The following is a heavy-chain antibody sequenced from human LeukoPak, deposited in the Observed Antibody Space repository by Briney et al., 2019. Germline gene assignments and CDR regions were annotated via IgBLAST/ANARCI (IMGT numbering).Heavy chain of an antibody. Sequence: TGGSLRLSCAASGFTVSSNYMSWVRQAPGKGLEWVSVIYSGGSTYYADSVKGRFTIPRDNSKNTLYLQMNSLRAEDTAVYYCAREPHSGSYFDYWGQGTLVTVSS. D-gene: IGHD1-26*01. CDR1: GFTVSSNY. V-gene: IGHV3-53*01. CDR2: IYSGGST. CDR3: AREPHSGSYFDY. J-gene: IGHJ4*02.